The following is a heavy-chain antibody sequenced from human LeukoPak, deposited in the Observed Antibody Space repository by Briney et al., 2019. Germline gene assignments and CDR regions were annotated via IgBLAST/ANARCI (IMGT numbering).Heavy chain of an antibody. Sequence: GRSLRLSCAASGFTFSTYGMHWVRQAPGKGLEWVAVISYDGSNKYYAGSVKGRFTISRDNSKNTLYLQMNSLRTEDTAVYYCAKGNSGYYTFFDYWGQGTLVTVSS. V-gene: IGHV3-30*18. CDR3: AKGNSGYYTFFDY. J-gene: IGHJ4*02. CDR2: ISYDGSNK. CDR1: GFTFSTYG. D-gene: IGHD3-22*01.